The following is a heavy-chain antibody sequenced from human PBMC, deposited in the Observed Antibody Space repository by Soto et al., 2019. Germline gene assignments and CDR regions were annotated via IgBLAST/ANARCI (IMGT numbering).Heavy chain of an antibody. Sequence: QVQLVQSGAEVKKPGASVKVFGKASGYTFTSYAMHWVRQAPGQRLEWMGWINAGNGNTKYSQKYQGRVTITRDTSASTAYMELSSLRSEDTAVYYCARDPGYSYGYNWGQGTLVTVSS. V-gene: IGHV1-3*01. CDR3: ARDPGYSYGYN. CDR1: GYTFTSYA. J-gene: IGHJ4*02. D-gene: IGHD5-18*01. CDR2: INAGNGNT.